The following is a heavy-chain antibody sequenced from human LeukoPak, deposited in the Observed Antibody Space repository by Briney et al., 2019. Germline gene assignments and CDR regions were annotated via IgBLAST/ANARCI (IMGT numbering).Heavy chain of an antibody. D-gene: IGHD6-19*01. CDR3: AAYSSGWRRYYYYYMDV. J-gene: IGHJ6*03. CDR2: IKQDGSEK. V-gene: IGHV3-7*01. Sequence: GGSLRLSCAASGFTFSSYWMSWVRQAPGKGLEWVANIKQDGSEKYYVDSVKGRFTISRDNAKNSLYLQMNSLRAEDTAVYYCAAYSSGWRRYYYYYMDVWGKGTTVTVSS. CDR1: GFTFSSYW.